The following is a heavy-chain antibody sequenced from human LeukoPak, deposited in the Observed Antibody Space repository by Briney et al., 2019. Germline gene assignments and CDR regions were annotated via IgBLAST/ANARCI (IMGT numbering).Heavy chain of an antibody. Sequence: PGGSLRLSCAASGFTFSSYEMNWVRQAPGKRLEWVSYISSSGSTIYYADSVKGRFTISRDNAKNSLYLQMNSLRAEDTAVYYCAGTLGFPNAFDIWGQGTMVTVSS. V-gene: IGHV3-48*03. CDR2: ISSSGSTI. CDR1: GFTFSSYE. J-gene: IGHJ3*02. CDR3: AGTLGFPNAFDI.